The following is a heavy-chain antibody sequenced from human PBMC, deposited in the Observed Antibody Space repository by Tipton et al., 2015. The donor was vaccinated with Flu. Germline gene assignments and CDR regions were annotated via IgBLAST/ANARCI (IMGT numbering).Heavy chain of an antibody. Sequence: TLSLTCTVSGGSISSYYWSWIRQPPGKGLEWIGYIYYSGSTNYNSSLKSRVSISVDTSKNQFSLKLSSVTAADTAVYYCARIWGDCRGGSCYFENHFDFWGQGTLVTVSS. CDR2: IYYSGST. V-gene: IGHV4-59*08. CDR1: GGSISSYY. D-gene: IGHD2-15*01. J-gene: IGHJ4*02. CDR3: ARIWGDCRGGSCYFENHFDF.